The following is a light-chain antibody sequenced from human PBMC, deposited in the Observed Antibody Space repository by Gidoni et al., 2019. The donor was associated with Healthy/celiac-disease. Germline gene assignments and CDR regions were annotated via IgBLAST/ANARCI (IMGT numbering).Light chain of an antibody. V-gene: IGLV2-14*01. CDR1: SPDVCVYNY. CDR2: EFN. CDR3: SSYTSSSLYF. Sequence: QSALTQTASVSGSPDQSITISCPGTSPDVCVYNYFTWYQQQPGKAPKLMIYEFNHRPSGVSNRFSGSKSGNTASLTISVLQAEDEADYYFSSYTSSSLYFFGTGTKVTVL. J-gene: IGLJ1*01.